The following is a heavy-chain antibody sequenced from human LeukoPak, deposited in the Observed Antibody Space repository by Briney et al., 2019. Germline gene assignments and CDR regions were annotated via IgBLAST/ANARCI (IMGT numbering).Heavy chain of an antibody. D-gene: IGHD2-15*01. CDR3: ARQLGYCSGGSCCRAWFDP. V-gene: IGHV4-59*01. J-gene: IGHJ5*02. CDR1: GGSISSYY. Sequence: SETLSLTCTVSGGSISSYYWSWIRQPPGKGLEWIGYIYYSGSTNYNPSLKSRVTISVDTSKNQFSLKLSSVTAADTAVYYCARQLGYCSGGSCCRAWFDPWGQGTLVTVSS. CDR2: IYYSGST.